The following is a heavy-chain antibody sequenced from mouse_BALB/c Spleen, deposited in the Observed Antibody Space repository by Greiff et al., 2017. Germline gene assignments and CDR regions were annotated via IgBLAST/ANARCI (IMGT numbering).Heavy chain of an antibody. D-gene: IGHD2-2*01. CDR1: GYTFTDYE. V-gene: IGHV1-15*01. CDR2: IDPETGGT. J-gene: IGHJ4*01. Sequence: VKLQESGAELVRPGASVTLSCKASGYTFTDYEMHWVKQTPVHGLEWIGAIDPETGGTAYNQKFKGKATLTADKSSSTAYMELRSLTSEDSAVYYCTRWLSYAMDYWGQGTSVTVSS. CDR3: TRWLSYAMDY.